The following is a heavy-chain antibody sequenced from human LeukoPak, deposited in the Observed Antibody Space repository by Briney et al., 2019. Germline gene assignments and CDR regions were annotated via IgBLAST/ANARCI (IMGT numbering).Heavy chain of an antibody. V-gene: IGHV3-23*01. D-gene: IGHD4-17*01. CDR1: GFTFNHYA. Sequence: GGSLRLSCAASGFTFNHYAMNWVRQAPGKGLEWVSAISGSGGSTYYADSVKGRFTISRDNSKNTLYLQMNSLRAEDTAVYYCAKDSKWATVTTIDYWGQGTLVTVSS. CDR2: ISGSGGST. J-gene: IGHJ4*02. CDR3: AKDSKWATVTTIDY.